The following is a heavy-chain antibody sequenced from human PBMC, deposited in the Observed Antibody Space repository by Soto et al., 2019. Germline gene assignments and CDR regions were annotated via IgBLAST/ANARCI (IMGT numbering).Heavy chain of an antibody. CDR3: ARYSRVVPAAQMDY. CDR1: GGSFSGYY. V-gene: IGHV4-34*01. J-gene: IGHJ4*02. D-gene: IGHD2-2*01. Sequence: QVQLQQWGAGLLKPSETLSLTCAVYGGSFSGYYWSWIRQPPGKGLEWIGEINHSGSTNYNPSLKSRVTISVDTSKNQFSLKLSSVTAADTPVYYCARYSRVVPAAQMDYWGQGTLVTVSS. CDR2: INHSGST.